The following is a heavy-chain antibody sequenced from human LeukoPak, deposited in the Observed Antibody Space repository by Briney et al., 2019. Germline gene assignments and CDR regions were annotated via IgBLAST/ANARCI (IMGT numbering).Heavy chain of an antibody. D-gene: IGHD6-13*01. J-gene: IGHJ4*02. CDR3: ARDSLAAAGFDY. Sequence: ASVKVSCKASGYTFTSYYMHWVRQAPGQGLEWMGIINPSGGSTSYAQKFQGRVTMTRDMSTSTVCMELSSLRSEDTAVYYCARDSLAAAGFDYWGQGTLVTVSS. V-gene: IGHV1-46*01. CDR2: INPSGGST. CDR1: GYTFTSYY.